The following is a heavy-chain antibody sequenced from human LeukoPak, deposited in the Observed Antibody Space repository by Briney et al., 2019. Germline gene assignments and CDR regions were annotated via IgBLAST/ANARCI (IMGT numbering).Heavy chain of an antibody. CDR3: ARHGGLPYYFDY. CDR1: GGSISSSSYY. CDR2: IYYSGST. V-gene: IGHV4-39*01. Sequence: NPSETLSLTCTVSGGSISSSSYYWGWIRQPPGQGLEWIGSIYYSGSTYYNPSLKSRVTISVDTSKNQFSLKLSSVTAADTAVYYCARHGGLPYYFDYWGQGTLVTVSS. D-gene: IGHD3-16*01. J-gene: IGHJ4*02.